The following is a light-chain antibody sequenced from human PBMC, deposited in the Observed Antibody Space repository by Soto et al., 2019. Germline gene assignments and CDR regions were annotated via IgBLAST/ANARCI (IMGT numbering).Light chain of an antibody. CDR2: AAA. Sequence: AIRMTQSPSSFSASTGDRVTITCRASQGISSYLAWYQQKPGKAPKLLIYAAATLQSGVPSRFSDGGSVTDFTLTSSYLQAEEFATYYCQQYDSYPLTFGGGTKVEI. CDR1: QGISSY. CDR3: QQYDSYPLT. V-gene: IGKV1-8*01. J-gene: IGKJ4*01.